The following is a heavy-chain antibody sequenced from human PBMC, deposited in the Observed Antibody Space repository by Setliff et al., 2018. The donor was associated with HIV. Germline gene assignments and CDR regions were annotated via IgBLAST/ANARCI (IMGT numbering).Heavy chain of an antibody. V-gene: IGHV4-39*02. Sequence: PSETLSLTCTVSGGSIKNTDYFWGWIRQPPGKGLEWIGSVFFSGTTYYNPSLRSRSAISVDTSKSDFSLRLNSVTAADTAVYYCARLVRQTYGSGTFYNYYYYMDVWGKGTTVTVSS. J-gene: IGHJ6*03. D-gene: IGHD3-10*01. CDR3: ARLVRQTYGSGTFYNYYYYMDV. CDR1: GGSIKNTDYF. CDR2: VFFSGTT.